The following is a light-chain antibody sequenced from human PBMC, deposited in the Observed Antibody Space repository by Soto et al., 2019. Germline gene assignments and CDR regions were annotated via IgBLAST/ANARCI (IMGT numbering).Light chain of an antibody. Sequence: QSVLAQPASVSASPGQSITISCTGTSSDIGAHNSVSWYQRHPGEAPKVIIHEVSNRPSGISDRFSGSKSGNTASLTISGLQAEDEAIYYCSSYKSSATWVFGGGTKVTVL. CDR2: EVS. J-gene: IGLJ3*02. CDR1: SSDIGAHNS. CDR3: SSYKSSATWV. V-gene: IGLV2-14*01.